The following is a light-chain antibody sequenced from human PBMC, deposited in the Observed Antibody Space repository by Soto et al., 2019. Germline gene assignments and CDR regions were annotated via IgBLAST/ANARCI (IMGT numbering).Light chain of an antibody. CDR1: SSDVGGYNS. J-gene: IGLJ2*01. CDR2: DVS. Sequence: QSVLTQPASVSGSPGQSITISCSGTSSDVGGYNSVSWYQQHPGKVPKLMIYDVSNRPSGISNRFSGSKSGNTASLTISGLQAGDEADYYCSSYTSTSTLVFGGGTKLTVL. V-gene: IGLV2-14*01. CDR3: SSYTSTSTLV.